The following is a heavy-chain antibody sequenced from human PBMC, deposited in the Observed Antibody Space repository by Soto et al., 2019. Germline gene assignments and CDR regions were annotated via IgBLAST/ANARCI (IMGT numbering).Heavy chain of an antibody. D-gene: IGHD2-15*01. Sequence: GASVKVSCKVSGYTFTDYYIHWVRQAPGQGLEWMGWINPNSGGANFAPKFQGRVSLIRDTSTSTAYMQLRSLISDDTAVYYCARDGRARDCSGATCYFRSSWFDPWGQGTLVTVSS. CDR1: GYTFTDYY. CDR3: ARDGRARDCSGATCYFRSSWFDP. V-gene: IGHV1-2*02. J-gene: IGHJ5*02. CDR2: INPNSGGA.